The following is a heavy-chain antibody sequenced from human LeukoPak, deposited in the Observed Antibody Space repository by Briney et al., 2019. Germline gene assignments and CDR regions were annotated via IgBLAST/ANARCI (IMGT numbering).Heavy chain of an antibody. CDR3: ARERYYYDSSGYFKYYFDY. CDR2: IKQDGSEK. Sequence: PGGSLRLSCAASGFTFSSYWMNWVRQAPGKGLEWVANIKQDGSEKYYVDSVKGRFTISRDNAKNSLYLQMNSLRAEDTAVYYCARERYYYDSSGYFKYYFDYWGQGTLVTVSS. V-gene: IGHV3-7*04. CDR1: GFTFSSYW. D-gene: IGHD3-22*01. J-gene: IGHJ4*02.